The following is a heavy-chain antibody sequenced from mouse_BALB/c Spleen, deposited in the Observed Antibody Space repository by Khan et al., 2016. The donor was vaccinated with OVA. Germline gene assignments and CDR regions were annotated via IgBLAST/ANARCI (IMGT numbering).Heavy chain of an antibody. V-gene: IGHV1-80*01. CDR2: IYPGYGNT. J-gene: IGHJ3*01. D-gene: IGHD2-3*01. Sequence: QVQLQQSGAELVRPGSSVKISCKASGHAFSNYWMNWVKQRPGQGLEWIGQIYPGYGNTHYNGNFKGKATLTVDNSASTAYLQLRNLKSEDSAVYFCEREGYDGYYRAWFAYWGQGTLVTVS. CDR1: GHAFSNYW. CDR3: EREGYDGYYRAWFAY.